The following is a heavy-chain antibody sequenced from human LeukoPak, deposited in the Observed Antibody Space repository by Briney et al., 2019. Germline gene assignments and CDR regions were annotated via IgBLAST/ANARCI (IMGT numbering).Heavy chain of an antibody. CDR2: ISGSGGST. CDR1: GFTFSSYA. CDR3: AKDATRYDFWSAPWMANWFDP. D-gene: IGHD3-3*01. V-gene: IGHV3-23*01. Sequence: GGSLRLSCAASGFTFSSYAMSWFRQAPGKGLEWVSAISGSGGSTYYADSVKGRFTISRDNSKNTLYLQMNSLRAEDTAVYYCAKDATRYDFWSAPWMANWFDPWGQGTLVTVSS. J-gene: IGHJ5*02.